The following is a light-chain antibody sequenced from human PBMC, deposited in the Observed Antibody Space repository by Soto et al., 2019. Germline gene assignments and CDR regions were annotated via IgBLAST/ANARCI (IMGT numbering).Light chain of an antibody. V-gene: IGLV2-14*03. CDR2: DVN. CDR1: SSDFGVSNY. Sequence: QSALAQPASVSGPPGQSMTVSCRGISSDFGVSNYVSWYQQHPGKAPRLIIFDVNNRPAGVSPRFSGSKSGDTASLTISGLQTEDEAHYVCTSYRGNARYVFGPGTKVTVL. J-gene: IGLJ1*01. CDR3: TSYRGNARYV.